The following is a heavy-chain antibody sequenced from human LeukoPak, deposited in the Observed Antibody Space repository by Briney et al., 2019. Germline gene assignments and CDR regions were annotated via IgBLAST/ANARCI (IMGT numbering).Heavy chain of an antibody. J-gene: IGHJ6*02. Sequence: PGGSLRLSCAASGFSVINNYMSWVRQAPGKGLEWVSVIYSGGSTLYADSVVGRFTISRHNSKNTLFLQIDNLGTDDTAVYFCARAIAARGLNYYGLDVWGQGTTVTVSS. D-gene: IGHD6-6*01. V-gene: IGHV3-53*04. CDR3: ARAIAARGLNYYGLDV. CDR2: IYSGGST. CDR1: GFSVINNY.